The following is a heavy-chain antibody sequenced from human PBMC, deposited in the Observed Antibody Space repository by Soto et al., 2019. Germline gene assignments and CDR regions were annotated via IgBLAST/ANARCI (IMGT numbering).Heavy chain of an antibody. V-gene: IGHV4-31*03. CDR1: GGSIRSGGYY. J-gene: IGHJ3*02. CDR3: AGGVVRGIIITDAFDI. Sequence: SETLSLTCTVSGGSIRSGGYYWSWIRQHPGKGLEWIGYIYYSGSTYYNPSLKSRVTISEDTSRNQFSLKLSSVTAADTAVYYCAGGVVRGIIITDAFDIWGQGTRVTVS. CDR2: IYYSGST. D-gene: IGHD3-10*01.